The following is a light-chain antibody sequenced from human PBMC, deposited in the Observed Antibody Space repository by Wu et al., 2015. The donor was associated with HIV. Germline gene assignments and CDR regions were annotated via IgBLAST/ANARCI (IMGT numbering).Light chain of an antibody. V-gene: IGKV3-15*01. CDR3: QQYNNWPRT. CDR1: QSISRD. CDR2: GAS. Sequence: EIVMTQSPATLSVSPGERATLSCRASQSISRDLAWYQQTPGQTPRLLMYGASIRATDVPARFSGRGSGTEFVLTIVSMQSEDFAVYYCQQYNNWPRTFGQGTKVEIK. J-gene: IGKJ1*01.